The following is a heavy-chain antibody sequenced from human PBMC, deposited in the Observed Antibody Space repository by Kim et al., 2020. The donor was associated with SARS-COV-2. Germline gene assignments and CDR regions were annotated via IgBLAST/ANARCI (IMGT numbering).Heavy chain of an antibody. CDR3: ASRRYTGTYYYFDY. V-gene: IGHV3-74*01. CDR1: GFTFSSYW. D-gene: IGHD1-26*01. J-gene: IGHJ4*02. CDR2: INSDGGTT. Sequence: GGSLRLSCEASGFTFSSYWMHWVRQAPGKGLVWVSRINSDGGTTSYADSVKGPFTISRDNAKSTLYLQINSLRAEDTAVYDCASRRYTGTYYYFDYWGQGTLVTVTS.